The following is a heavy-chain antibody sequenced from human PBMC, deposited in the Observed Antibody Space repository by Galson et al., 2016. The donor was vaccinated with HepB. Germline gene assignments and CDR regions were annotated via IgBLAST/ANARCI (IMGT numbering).Heavy chain of an antibody. D-gene: IGHD5-18*01. J-gene: IGHJ2*01. Sequence: SLRLSCAASGFTFSSYGMHWVRQAPGKGLEWVAVISSDGSNKYYADSVKGRFTISRDNSKNTLYLQMNSLRAEDTAVYYCAKDIRSYGLFGRFDYWGRGTLVIVSS. CDR2: ISSDGSNK. V-gene: IGHV3-30*18. CDR1: GFTFSSYG. CDR3: AKDIRSYGLFGRFDY.